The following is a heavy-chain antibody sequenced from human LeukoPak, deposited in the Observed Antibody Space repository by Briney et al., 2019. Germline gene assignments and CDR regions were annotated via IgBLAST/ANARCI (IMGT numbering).Heavy chain of an antibody. J-gene: IGHJ4*02. CDR2: IKQDGSQK. CDR1: GFTFSSYW. Sequence: GGSLRLSCAASGFTFSSYWMSWVRQAPGKGLEWVANIKQDGSQKYYVDSVKGQFSISRDNAKNSLYLQMNSLRAEDTAVYYCARGVPYASWSGPHYSDYWGQGTLVTVSS. CDR3: ARGVPYASWSGPHYSDY. D-gene: IGHD3-3*01. V-gene: IGHV3-7*01.